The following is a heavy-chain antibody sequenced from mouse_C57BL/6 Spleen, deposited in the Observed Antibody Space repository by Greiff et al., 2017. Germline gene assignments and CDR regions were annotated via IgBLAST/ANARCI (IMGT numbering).Heavy chain of an antibody. V-gene: IGHV1-18*01. CDR1: GYTFTDYN. J-gene: IGHJ1*03. CDR2: INPNNGGT. CDR3: ARRASNWYFDD. Sequence: VQLQQSGPELVKPGASVKIPCKASGYTFTDYNMDWVKQSHGKSLEWIGDINPNNGGTIYNQKFKGKATLTVDKSSSTDYMELRRRTAEDTAVYYGARRASNWYFDDWGTGTTVTVSS. D-gene: IGHD3-3*01.